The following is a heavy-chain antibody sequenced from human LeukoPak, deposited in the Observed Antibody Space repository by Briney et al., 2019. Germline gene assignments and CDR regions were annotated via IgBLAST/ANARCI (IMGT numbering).Heavy chain of an antibody. J-gene: IGHJ4*02. CDR2: ISGSGATT. D-gene: IGHD3-22*01. Sequence: TGGSLRLSCAASGFSFSSYAMSWVRRTPGKGLEWVSSISGSGATTYCADSVKGRFTISRDNSRNTLYLQMNSLRAEDTAVYYCAKDYLGSSGFSYYFDYWGQGTLVTVSS. V-gene: IGHV3-23*01. CDR3: AKDYLGSSGFSYYFDY. CDR1: GFSFSSYA.